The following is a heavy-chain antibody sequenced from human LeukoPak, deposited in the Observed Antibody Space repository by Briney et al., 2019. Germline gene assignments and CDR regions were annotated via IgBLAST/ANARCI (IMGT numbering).Heavy chain of an antibody. D-gene: IGHD3-10*01. V-gene: IGHV3-9*01. CDR1: GFTFDDYA. J-gene: IGHJ6*02. CDR3: AKARGSGHYYGMDV. Sequence: TGGSLRLSCAASGFTFDDYAMHWVRQAPGKGLKWVSGISWNSGSIGYADSVKGRFTISRDNAKNSLYLQMNSLRAEDTALYYCAKARGSGHYYGMDVWGQGTTVTVSS. CDR2: ISWNSGSI.